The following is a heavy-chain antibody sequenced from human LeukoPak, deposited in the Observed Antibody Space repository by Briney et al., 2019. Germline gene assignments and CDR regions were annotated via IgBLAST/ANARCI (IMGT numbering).Heavy chain of an antibody. Sequence: GGSLRLSCAASGFTFTSYWMHWVRQAPGKGLVWVSRINSDGSRTSYADSVKGRFTISRDNAKNSLYLQMNSLRAEDTAVYYCARAQSLDYYGSGSYFYWGQGTLVTVSS. CDR3: ARAQSLDYYGSGSYFY. D-gene: IGHD3-10*01. CDR2: INSDGSRT. V-gene: IGHV3-74*01. CDR1: GFTFTSYW. J-gene: IGHJ4*02.